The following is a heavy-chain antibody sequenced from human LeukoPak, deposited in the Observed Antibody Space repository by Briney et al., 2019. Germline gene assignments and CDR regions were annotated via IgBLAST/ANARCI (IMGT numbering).Heavy chain of an antibody. CDR1: GFTFSSYG. CDR2: ISYDGSNK. J-gene: IGHJ4*02. CDR3: AKDLRFLPYYFDY. Sequence: PGGSLRLSCAASGFTFSSYGMHWVRQAPGKGLEWVAVISYDGSNKYYADSVKGRFTISRDNSKNTLYLQMNSLRAEDTAVYYCAKDLRFLPYYFDYWGQGTLVTVSS. V-gene: IGHV3-30*18. D-gene: IGHD2/OR15-2a*01.